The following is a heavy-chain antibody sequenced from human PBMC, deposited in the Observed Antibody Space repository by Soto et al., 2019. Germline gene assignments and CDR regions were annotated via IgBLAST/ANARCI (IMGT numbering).Heavy chain of an antibody. Sequence: QVQLVESGGGVVQPGRSLRLSCAASGFTFSNYGMHWVRQAPGKGLEWVAVISYDGGNKYYADSVKGRFTISRDNSENTLYLQMNSLRAEDTAVYYCAKDLYSSSPTGRHYYYGLDVWGQGTTVTVSS. D-gene: IGHD6-6*01. CDR3: AKDLYSSSPTGRHYYYGLDV. V-gene: IGHV3-30*18. CDR1: GFTFSNYG. J-gene: IGHJ6*02. CDR2: ISYDGGNK.